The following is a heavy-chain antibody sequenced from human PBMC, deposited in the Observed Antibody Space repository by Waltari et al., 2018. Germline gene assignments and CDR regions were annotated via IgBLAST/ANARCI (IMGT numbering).Heavy chain of an antibody. J-gene: IGHJ3*02. CDR3: VKDGDYNLPAYDAFDI. CDR1: ALPFSSLA. Sequence: QVQLTDPGVGLAQQGGSLRLLCVGAALPFSSLAMPWVRQTPARGLEWVAFIRFDGTTAYYADSVTGRFTVSRDNSENRGYLQMNSLRPEDTGVYHCVKDGDYNLPAYDAFDIWGPGTMVSVSS. CDR2: IRFDGTTA. V-gene: IGHV3-30*02. D-gene: IGHD4-17*01.